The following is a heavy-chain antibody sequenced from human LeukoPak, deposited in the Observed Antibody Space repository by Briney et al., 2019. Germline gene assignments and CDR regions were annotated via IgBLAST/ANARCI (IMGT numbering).Heavy chain of an antibody. J-gene: IGHJ4*02. CDR1: GFTFSSYS. D-gene: IGHD2-2*01. CDR2: FTSGSRSI. V-gene: IGHV3-21*04. CDR3: AKDQLEVPANIGLIPSDY. Sequence: PGGSLRLSCAASGFTFSSYSMTWVRQAPGKGLEWVSSFTSGSRSIYYADSVKGRFTISRDNAKKSLYLQMNSLRAEDTAIYYCAKDQLEVPANIGLIPSDYWGQGTLVTVSS.